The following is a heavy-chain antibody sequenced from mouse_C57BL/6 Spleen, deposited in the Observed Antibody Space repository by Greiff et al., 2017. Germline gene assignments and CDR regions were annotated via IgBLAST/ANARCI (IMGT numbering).Heavy chain of an antibody. CDR3: APTTVSLDY. Sequence: QVQLQQPGAELVRPGTSVKLSCTASGYTFTSYWMHWVKQRPGQGLEWIGVIDPSDSYTNYNQKFKGKATLTVDTSPSTAYMQLSSLTSEDSAVYYCAPTTVSLDYWGQGTTLTVSS. CDR1: GYTFTSYW. CDR2: IDPSDSYT. D-gene: IGHD1-1*01. J-gene: IGHJ2*01. V-gene: IGHV1-59*01.